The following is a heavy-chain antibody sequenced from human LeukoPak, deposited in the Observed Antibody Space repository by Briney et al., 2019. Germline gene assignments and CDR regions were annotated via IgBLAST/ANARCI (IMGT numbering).Heavy chain of an antibody. CDR3: AKDSSGWYYFDY. D-gene: IGHD6-19*01. Sequence: GGSLRLSCAASGFTFSSYAMSWVRQAPGKGLEWVSAISGSGGSTYYADSVKGRFTISRDDSKNTLYLQMNSLRAEDTAVYYCAKDSSGWYYFDYWGQGTLVTVSS. J-gene: IGHJ4*02. V-gene: IGHV3-23*01. CDR2: ISGSGGST. CDR1: GFTFSSYA.